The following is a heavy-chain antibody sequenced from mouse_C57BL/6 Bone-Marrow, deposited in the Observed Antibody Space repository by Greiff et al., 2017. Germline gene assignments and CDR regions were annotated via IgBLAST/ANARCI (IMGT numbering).Heavy chain of an antibody. CDR3: ARSDYDPWYFDV. CDR1: GYTFTSYW. V-gene: IGHV1-64*01. Sequence: QVHVKQPGAELVKPGASVKLSCKASGYTFTSYWMHWVKQRPGQGLEWIGMIHPNSGSTNYNEKFKSKATLTVDKSSSTAYMQLSSLTSEDSAVYYCARSDYDPWYFDVWGTGTTVTVSS. D-gene: IGHD2-4*01. CDR2: IHPNSGST. J-gene: IGHJ1*03.